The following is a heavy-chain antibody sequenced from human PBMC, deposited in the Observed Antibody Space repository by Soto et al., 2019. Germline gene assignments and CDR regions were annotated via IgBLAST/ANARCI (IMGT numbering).Heavy chain of an antibody. CDR1: GFTFSSYA. CDR2: IGASTGNT. CDR3: AKRHSSGWYYFDN. V-gene: IGHV3-23*01. Sequence: EVQLLESGGGWVQPGESLRLSCTASGFTFSSYAMSWVHQAPGKGLEWVSTIGASTGNTFYADSVKGRFTISRDNSKNTLYLQMNSLRAEDTAIFYCAKRHSSGWYYFDNWGQGTPVTVSS. D-gene: IGHD6-19*01. J-gene: IGHJ4*02.